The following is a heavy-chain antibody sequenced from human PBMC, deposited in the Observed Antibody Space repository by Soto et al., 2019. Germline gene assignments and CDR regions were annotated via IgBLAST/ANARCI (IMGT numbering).Heavy chain of an antibody. D-gene: IGHD3-10*01. V-gene: IGHV1-18*01. CDR1: GYTFTSYG. Sequence: ASVKVSCKASGYTFTSYGISWVRQAPGQGLEWMGWISAYNGNTNYAQKLQGRVTMTTDTSTSTAYMELRSLRSDDTAVYYCARVPAYYYGSGEVDYWGQGTLVTVSS. CDR2: ISAYNGNT. J-gene: IGHJ4*02. CDR3: ARVPAYYYGSGEVDY.